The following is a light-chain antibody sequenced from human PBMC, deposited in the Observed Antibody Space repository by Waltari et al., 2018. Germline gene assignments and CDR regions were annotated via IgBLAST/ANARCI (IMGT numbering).Light chain of an antibody. CDR1: QSISSGS. CDR2: GAS. CDR3: QQYGTSPPWT. V-gene: IGKV3-20*01. J-gene: IGKJ1*01. Sequence: EIVLTQSPGTLSLSPGERATLSCRASQSISSGSLAWYQQKPGQAPRLLIYGASSRATGIPDRFSGSGSGTDFTLTISRLEPEDFAVFYCQQYGTSPPWTFGQGTKVEIK.